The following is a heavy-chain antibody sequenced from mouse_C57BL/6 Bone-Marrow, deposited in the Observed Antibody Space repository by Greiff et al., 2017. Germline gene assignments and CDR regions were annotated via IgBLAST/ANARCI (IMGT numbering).Heavy chain of an antibody. V-gene: IGHV1-82*01. CDR3: ARSLWSYAMDY. Sequence: QVQLQQSGPELVKPGASVKISCKASGYAFSSSWMNWVKQRPGKGLEWIGRIYPGDGDTNYNGKFKGKATLTADKSSSTAYMQLSSLTSEDSAVYVCARSLWSYAMDYWGQGTSVTVSS. CDR1: GYAFSSSW. J-gene: IGHJ4*01. D-gene: IGHD1-1*02. CDR2: IYPGDGDT.